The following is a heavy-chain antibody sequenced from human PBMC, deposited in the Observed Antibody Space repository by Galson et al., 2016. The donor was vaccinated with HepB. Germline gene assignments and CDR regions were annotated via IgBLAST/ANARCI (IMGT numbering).Heavy chain of an antibody. CDR2: INSDGGSK. CDR1: GFTFSSYW. J-gene: IGHJ6*02. CDR3: ARGGGKPGISYGLDV. Sequence: SLRLSCAASGFTFSSYWMHWVRQAPGKGLVWVSHINSDGGSKDYADSMTGRFTISRDNAKNTLYLQMNSLRDEDTAVYFCARGGGKPGISYGLDVWGQGTTVTVSS. V-gene: IGHV3-74*01. D-gene: IGHD3-10*01.